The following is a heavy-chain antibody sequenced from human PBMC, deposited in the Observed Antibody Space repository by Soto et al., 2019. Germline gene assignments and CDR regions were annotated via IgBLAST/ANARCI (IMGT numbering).Heavy chain of an antibody. D-gene: IGHD6-13*01. CDR2: INNGGEYI. CDR3: ARDESAGSSIRY. Sequence: EVQVVESGGGLVKPGESLRLSCTAPGSAFNSYGMNWVRQAPGKGLEWVASINNGGEYIYYADSVQGRFTISRDNAKNSLYLQMNSLRAEDTAVYFCARDESAGSSIRYWGQGTLVTVSS. V-gene: IGHV3-21*01. J-gene: IGHJ4*02. CDR1: GSAFNSYG.